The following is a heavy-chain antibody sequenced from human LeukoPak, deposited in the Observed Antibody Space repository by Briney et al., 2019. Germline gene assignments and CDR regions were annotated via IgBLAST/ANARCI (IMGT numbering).Heavy chain of an antibody. CDR3: TTQVGDIFP. Sequence: GGSLRLSCAASGFTFSDAWMTWVRQAPGKGLEWVGRIKSKTDGGTADYAAPVNGRFTISRDDSRNTLYLQMNSLQTEDTAVYYCTTQVGDIFPWGQGTLVTVSS. J-gene: IGHJ5*02. CDR1: GFTFSDAW. CDR2: IKSKTDGGTA. D-gene: IGHD2-21*01. V-gene: IGHV3-15*05.